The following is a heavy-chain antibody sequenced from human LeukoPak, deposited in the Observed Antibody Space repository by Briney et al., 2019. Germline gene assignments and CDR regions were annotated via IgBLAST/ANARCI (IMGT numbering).Heavy chain of an antibody. Sequence: GGSLRLSCVSSGFDFGTFAMNWVRQAPGKGPEWVSGISASGSRTYYGSSVKGRFTISRDNSKNKLFLQMNSLRAEDTARYFCARDQSPHYYDSSGYGAFNVWGQGTVVIVS. J-gene: IGHJ3*01. CDR3: ARDQSPHYYDSSGYGAFNV. CDR2: ISASGSRT. D-gene: IGHD3-22*01. CDR1: GFDFGTFA. V-gene: IGHV3-23*01.